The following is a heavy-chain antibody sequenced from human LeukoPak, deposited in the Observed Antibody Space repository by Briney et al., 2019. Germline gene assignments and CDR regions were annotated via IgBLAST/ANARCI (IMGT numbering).Heavy chain of an antibody. CDR1: GFTFSTYD. CDR2: IGTAGDT. Sequence: PGGSLRLSCAASGFTFSTYDMHWVRQATGKGLEWVSAIGTAGDTYYPGSVKGRFTISRENAKNSLYLQMNSLGAGDTAVYYCARVQSPAGIFDYWGQGTLVTVSS. D-gene: IGHD2-2*01. J-gene: IGHJ4*02. CDR3: ARVQSPAGIFDY. V-gene: IGHV3-13*01.